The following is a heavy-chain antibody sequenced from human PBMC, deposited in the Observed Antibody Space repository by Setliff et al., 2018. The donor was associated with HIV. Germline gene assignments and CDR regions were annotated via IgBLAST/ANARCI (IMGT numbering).Heavy chain of an antibody. J-gene: IGHJ6*03. CDR3: ARVQTMAVAGTQYYYMDV. V-gene: IGHV1-24*01. Sequence: ASVKVSCKISGYTLTELSIHWVRQAPGKGLEWMANFDPEDGETFYAQKFQGRLTMTEDTSASTAYMELSSLRSEDTAVYYCARVQTMAVAGTQYYYMDVWGKGTTVTVSS. CDR2: FDPEDGET. D-gene: IGHD6-19*01. CDR1: GYTLTELS.